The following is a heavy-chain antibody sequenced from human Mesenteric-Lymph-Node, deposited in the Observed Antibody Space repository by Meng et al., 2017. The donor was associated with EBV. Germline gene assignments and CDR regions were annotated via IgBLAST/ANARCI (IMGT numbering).Heavy chain of an antibody. V-gene: IGHV4-61*01. CDR2: VYYSEST. D-gene: IGHD3-10*01. CDR1: GGSVSRTSYY. Sequence: VPLHAPGPALGKPAETVSLTCPVSGGSVSRTSYYWSWSRPHPGKRLEWIGYVYYSESTNYNPSLKSRVTISVDTSKNQFYLNLYSVTAADTAVYYCARENPARGNWFDPWGQGALVTVSS. CDR3: ARENPARGNWFDP. J-gene: IGHJ5*02.